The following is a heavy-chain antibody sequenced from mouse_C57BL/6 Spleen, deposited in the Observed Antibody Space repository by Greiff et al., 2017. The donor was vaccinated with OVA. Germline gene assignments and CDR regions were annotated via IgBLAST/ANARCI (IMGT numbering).Heavy chain of an antibody. CDR1: GYTFTDYN. CDR3: ARDSLYYYGSSYCFDY. D-gene: IGHD1-1*01. CDR2: INPNNGGT. J-gene: IGHJ2*01. Sequence: VQLQQSGPELVKPGASVKMSCKASGYTFTDYNMHWVKQSHGKSLEWIGYINPNNGGTSYNQKFKGKATLTVNKSSSTAYMALRSLTSEDSAVYYCARDSLYYYGSSYCFDYWGQGTTLTVSS. V-gene: IGHV1-22*01.